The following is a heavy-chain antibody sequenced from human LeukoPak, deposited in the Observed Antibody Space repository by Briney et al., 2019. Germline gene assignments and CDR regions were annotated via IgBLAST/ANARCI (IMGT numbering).Heavy chain of an antibody. J-gene: IGHJ4*02. CDR2: ISVSGNT. CDR1: GFTLSSYA. CDR3: ATYRQVLLPFES. Sequence: GGSLRLSCAASGFTLSSYAMSWVRQAPGKGLEWVSAISVSGNTYHADSVKGRFTISRDSSKNTLYLQMNRLRAEDTAIYYCATYRQVLLPFESWGQGTLVTVSS. V-gene: IGHV3-23*01. D-gene: IGHD2-8*02.